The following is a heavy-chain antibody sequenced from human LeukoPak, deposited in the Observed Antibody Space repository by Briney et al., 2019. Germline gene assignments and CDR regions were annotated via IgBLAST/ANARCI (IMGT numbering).Heavy chain of an antibody. D-gene: IGHD2-2*01. J-gene: IGHJ4*02. V-gene: IGHV3-33*01. CDR2: IWYDRSNK. CDR3: ARDTPSDIVVVPAAETPAGATPEGGADSSAFDY. Sequence: QPGGSLRLSCAASGFTFSSYGMHWVRQAPGKGLEWVAVIWYDRSNKYYADSVKGRFTISRDNSKNTLYLQINSLRAEDTAVYYCARDTPSDIVVVPAAETPAGATPEGGADSSAFDYWGQGTLVTVSS. CDR1: GFTFSSYG.